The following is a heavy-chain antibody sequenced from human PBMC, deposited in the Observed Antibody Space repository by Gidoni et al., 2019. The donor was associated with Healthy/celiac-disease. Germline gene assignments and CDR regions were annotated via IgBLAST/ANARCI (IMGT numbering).Heavy chain of an antibody. V-gene: IGHV3-53*01. J-gene: IGHJ3*02. D-gene: IGHD3-3*01. CDR3: ARARTIYDFWSGYSFDAFDI. CDR1: GFTVSSNY. CDR2: IYSGGST. Sequence: EVQLVESGGGLIQPGGSLRLSCAASGFTVSSNYMSWVRQAPGKGLEWVSVIYSGGSTYYADSVKGRFTISRDNSKNTLYLQMNSLRAEDTAVYYCARARTIYDFWSGYSFDAFDIWGQGTMVTVSS.